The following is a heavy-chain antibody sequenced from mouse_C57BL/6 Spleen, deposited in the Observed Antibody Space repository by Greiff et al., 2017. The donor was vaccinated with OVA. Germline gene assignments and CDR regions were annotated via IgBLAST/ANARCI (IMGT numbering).Heavy chain of an antibody. CDR3: ARRGDYYGSSYVWFAY. CDR2: IWSGGST. CDR1: GFSLTSYG. J-gene: IGHJ3*01. Sequence: VKLQQSGPGLVQPSQSLSITCTVSGFSLTSYGVHWVRQSPGKGLEWLGVIWSGGSTDYNAAFISRLSISKDNSKSQVFFKMNSLQADDTAIYYCARRGDYYGSSYVWFAYWGQGTLVTVSA. V-gene: IGHV2-2*01. D-gene: IGHD1-1*01.